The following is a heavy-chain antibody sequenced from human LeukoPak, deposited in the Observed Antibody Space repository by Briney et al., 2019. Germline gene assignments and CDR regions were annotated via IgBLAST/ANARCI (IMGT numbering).Heavy chain of an antibody. V-gene: IGHV4-34*01. D-gene: IGHD2-2*01. J-gene: IGHJ6*04. CDR3: ARIDGYCTSTSCQAYYYYGMDV. CDR1: GGSCSGYY. Sequence: SETLSLTCAVYGGSCSGYYWSWIHQPPGKGLEWIGEINHSGSTNYNPSLKSRVTISVDTSKNQFSLKLSSVTAADTAVYYCARIDGYCTSTSCQAYYYYGMDVWGKGTTVTVSS. CDR2: INHSGST.